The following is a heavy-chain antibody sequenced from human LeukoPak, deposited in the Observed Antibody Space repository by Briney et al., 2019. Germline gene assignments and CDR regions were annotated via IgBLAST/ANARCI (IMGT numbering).Heavy chain of an antibody. CDR2: IYTSGST. Sequence: PSETLSLTCTVSGCSISSYYWSWIRQPPGKGLEWIGYIYTSGSTNYNPSLKSRVTISVDTSKNQFSLKLSSVNAADTAVYYCARQRTVVTPFDYWGQGTLVTVSS. J-gene: IGHJ4*02. CDR3: ARQRTVVTPFDY. D-gene: IGHD4-23*01. CDR1: GCSISSYY. V-gene: IGHV4-4*09.